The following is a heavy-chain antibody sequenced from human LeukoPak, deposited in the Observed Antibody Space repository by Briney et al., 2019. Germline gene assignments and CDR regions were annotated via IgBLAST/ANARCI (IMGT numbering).Heavy chain of an antibody. D-gene: IGHD3-3*01. CDR1: GFTFSSYW. CDR2: IKQDGSEK. V-gene: IGHV3-7*01. Sequence: GGSPRLSCAASGFTFSSYWMSWVRQAPGKGLEWVANIKQDGSEKYYVDSVKGRFTISRGNAKNSVSLQMNSLRAEDTAMYYCARDSRMNYYASWGRGTLVTVSS. CDR3: ARDSRMNYYAS. J-gene: IGHJ5*02.